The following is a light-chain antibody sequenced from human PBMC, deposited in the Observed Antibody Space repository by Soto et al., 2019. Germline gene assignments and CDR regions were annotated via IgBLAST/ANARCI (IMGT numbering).Light chain of an antibody. J-gene: IGLJ1*01. CDR1: SSDVGGYNY. Sequence: QSVLTQPPSASGSPGQSVSLSCTGTSSDVGGYNYVSWYQQHPGKAPKLMIYEVSKRPSGVPDRFSGSKSGNTASLTVSGLQAEDEADYYCSSYAGSNNPYVFGTGTKATVL. V-gene: IGLV2-8*01. CDR2: EVS. CDR3: SSYAGSNNPYV.